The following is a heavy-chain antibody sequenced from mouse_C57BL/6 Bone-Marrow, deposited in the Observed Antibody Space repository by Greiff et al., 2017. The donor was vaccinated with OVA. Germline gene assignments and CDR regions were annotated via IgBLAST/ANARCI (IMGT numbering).Heavy chain of an antibody. V-gene: IGHV1-9*01. Sequence: QVQLQQSGAELMKPGASVKLSCKATGYTFTGYWIEWVKQRPGHGLEWIGEILPGSGSTNSNEKFKGKATFTADTSSNTAYMQLSSLTTEDSAIYYCARYGYQFAYWGQGTLVTVSA. CDR3: ARYGYQFAY. J-gene: IGHJ3*01. D-gene: IGHD2-2*01. CDR2: ILPGSGST. CDR1: GYTFTGYW.